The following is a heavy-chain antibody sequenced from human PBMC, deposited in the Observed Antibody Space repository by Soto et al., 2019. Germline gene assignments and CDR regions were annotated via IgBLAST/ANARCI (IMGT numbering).Heavy chain of an antibody. Sequence: GGSLRLSCAASGFTFSSYGMHWVRQAPGKGLEWVAVISYDGSNKYYADSVKGRFTISRDNSKNTLYLQMNSLRAEDTAVYYCAKDYDFWSGYRRSGNDYFDYWGQGTLVTSPQ. V-gene: IGHV3-30*18. CDR3: AKDYDFWSGYRRSGNDYFDY. J-gene: IGHJ4*02. CDR2: ISYDGSNK. D-gene: IGHD3-3*01. CDR1: GFTFSSYG.